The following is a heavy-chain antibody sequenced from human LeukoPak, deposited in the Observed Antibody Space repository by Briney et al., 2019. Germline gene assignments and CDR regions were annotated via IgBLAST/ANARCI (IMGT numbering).Heavy chain of an antibody. CDR3: ARSGSHYYESSGYCDY. CDR2: INPSGGTT. V-gene: IGHV1-46*01. Sequence: ASVKVSCKASGYTFTSFYMHWVRQAPGQGLEWMGIINPSGGTTTYAQKFQGRVTMTRDTSTSTVYMELSSLRSEDTAVYYCARSGSHYYESSGYCDYWGQGTMVTVSS. CDR1: GYTFTSFY. D-gene: IGHD3-22*01. J-gene: IGHJ4*02.